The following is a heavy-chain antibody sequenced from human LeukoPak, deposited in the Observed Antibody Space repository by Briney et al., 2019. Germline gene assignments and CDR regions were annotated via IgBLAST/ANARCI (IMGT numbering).Heavy chain of an antibody. CDR3: ARWGPDIVVVPGDWWFDP. V-gene: IGHV1-2*02. D-gene: IGHD2-2*01. J-gene: IGHJ5*02. CDR1: GYTFTGYY. CDR2: INPNSGGT. Sequence: ASVKVSCKASGYTFTGYYMHWVRQAPGQGLEWMGWINPNSGGTNRDTMTRDTSISTAYMELSRLRSDDTAVYYCARWGPDIVVVPGDWWFDPWGQGTLVTVSS.